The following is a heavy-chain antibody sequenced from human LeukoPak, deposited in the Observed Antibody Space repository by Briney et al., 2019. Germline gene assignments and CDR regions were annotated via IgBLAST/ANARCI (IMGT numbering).Heavy chain of an antibody. V-gene: IGHV4-39*07. CDR2: IYYSGST. D-gene: IGHD3-10*01. J-gene: IGHJ4*02. CDR3: ARVWGSGFVTQIDY. CDR1: GGSISSSSYY. Sequence: PSETLSLTCTVSGGSISSSSYYWGWIRQPPGKGLEGIGSIYYSGSTYYNPSLKSRVTISVDTSKNQFSLKLSSVTAADTAVYYCARVWGSGFVTQIDYWGQGTLVTVSS.